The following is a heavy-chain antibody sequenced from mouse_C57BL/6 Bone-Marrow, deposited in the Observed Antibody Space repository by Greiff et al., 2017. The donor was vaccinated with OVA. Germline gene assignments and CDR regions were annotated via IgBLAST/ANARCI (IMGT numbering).Heavy chain of an antibody. Sequence: VQLQQSDAELVKPGASVKISCKVSGYTFTDHTIHWMKQRPEQGLEWIGWIDPENGDTEYASKFQGKATITADTSSNTAYLQLSSLTSEDTAVYYCTTPPFFDCWGHGTTLTVSS. CDR3: TTPPFFDC. V-gene: IGHV14-4*01. J-gene: IGHJ2*01. CDR1: GYTFTDHT. CDR2: IDPENGDT.